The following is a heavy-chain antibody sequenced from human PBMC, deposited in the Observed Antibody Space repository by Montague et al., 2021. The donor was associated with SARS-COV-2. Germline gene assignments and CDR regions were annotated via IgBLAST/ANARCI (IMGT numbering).Heavy chain of an antibody. Sequence: CAISGDSVSSTAAAWNWIRQSPSRGLEWLGRTYYRSEWHTDYAVSVEXRLAIDADTSKNQVSLQLNSVIPEDTAVYFCASSGITLTGLDAFDIWGQGTMVTVSS. CDR3: ASSGITLTGLDAFDI. D-gene: IGHD3-9*01. J-gene: IGHJ3*02. CDR1: GDSVSSTAAA. CDR2: TYYRSEWHT. V-gene: IGHV6-1*01.